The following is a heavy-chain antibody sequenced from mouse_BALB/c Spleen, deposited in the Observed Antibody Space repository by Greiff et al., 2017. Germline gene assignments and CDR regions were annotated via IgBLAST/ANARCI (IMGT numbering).Heavy chain of an antibody. CDR3: ARFPYGNYGGFAY. D-gene: IGHD2-1*01. V-gene: IGHV3-2*02. J-gene: IGHJ3*01. CDR1: GYSITSDYA. CDR2: ISYSGST. Sequence: VQLKESGPGLVKPSQSLSLTCTVTGYSITSDYAWNWIRQFPGNKLEWMGYISYSGSTSYNPSLKSRISITRDTSKNQFFLQLNSVTTEDTATYYCARFPYGNYGGFAYWGQGTLVTVSA.